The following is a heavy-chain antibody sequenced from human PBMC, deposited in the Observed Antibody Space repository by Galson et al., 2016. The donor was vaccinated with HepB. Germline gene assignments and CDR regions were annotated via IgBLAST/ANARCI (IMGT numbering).Heavy chain of an antibody. Sequence: SVKVSCKASGGTFSNYPISWVRQAPGQGLEWMGGVIPMFGSANYAQKFQGRVTITADEPTSTAYMELSSLRSEDTAVYYCAPDPVSHWFDPWGQGTLVTVSS. CDR1: GGTFSNYP. J-gene: IGHJ5*02. D-gene: IGHD1-14*01. V-gene: IGHV1-69*13. CDR3: APDPVSHWFDP. CDR2: VIPMFGSA.